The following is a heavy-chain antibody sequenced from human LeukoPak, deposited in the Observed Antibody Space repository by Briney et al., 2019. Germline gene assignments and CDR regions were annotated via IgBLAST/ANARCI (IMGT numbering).Heavy chain of an antibody. CDR2: IIPLFGTT. Sequence: SVKVSCKASGGTFSSFPISWVRQAPGQGLEWMGGIIPLFGTTNYAQKFQGRVTITADESTDTAYMELGSLGSEDTAVYYCARGVMITFGAVDYYFDYWGQGTLVTVSS. CDR1: GGTFSSFP. J-gene: IGHJ4*02. CDR3: ARGVMITFGAVDYYFDY. D-gene: IGHD3-16*01. V-gene: IGHV1-69*13.